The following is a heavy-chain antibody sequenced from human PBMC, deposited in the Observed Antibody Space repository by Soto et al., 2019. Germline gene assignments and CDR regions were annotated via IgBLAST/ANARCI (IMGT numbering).Heavy chain of an antibody. CDR1: DSSINSGGYS. J-gene: IGHJ6*02. D-gene: IGHD5-18*01. CDR2: IYHSGST. Sequence: PSETLTVTWAVSDSSINSGGYSGRWIRQPPGKAREWIGYIYHSGSTYYNPSLKSRVTISVDRSKNQFSLKLSSVTAADTAVYYCARGTQIWATGASHYYYGMDVWGQGTTVTVSS. V-gene: IGHV4-30-2*01. CDR3: ARGTQIWATGASHYYYGMDV.